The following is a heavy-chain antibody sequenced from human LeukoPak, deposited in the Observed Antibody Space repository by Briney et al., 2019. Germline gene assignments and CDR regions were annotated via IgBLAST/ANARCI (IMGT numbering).Heavy chain of an antibody. V-gene: IGHV3-23*01. D-gene: IGHD5-18*01. CDR2: SSGSGSST. CDR1: GFTFSSYG. J-gene: IGHJ4*02. Sequence: GRTLRLSCAASGFTFSSYGMSWVRQAPGKGLEGVSNSSGSGSSTYYADSVKGRFTISRDNSKNTLYLQMNSLRAEDTAVYYCARGWNSYGNFDYWGQGTLVTVSS. CDR3: ARGWNSYGNFDY.